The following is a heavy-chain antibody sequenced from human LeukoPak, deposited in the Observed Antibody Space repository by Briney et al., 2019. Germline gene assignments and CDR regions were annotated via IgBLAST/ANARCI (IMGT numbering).Heavy chain of an antibody. CDR1: GGSISNYY. V-gene: IGHV4-59*01. CDR2: VYYSDKT. D-gene: IGHD5-24*01. CDR3: ARASMRRRDGYNPQYEIDY. J-gene: IGHJ4*02. Sequence: SETLSLTCSVSGGSISNYYWTWLRQSPGKALEWIGYVYYSDKTHYNPSLKSRVFISVDTSQNQFSLRLSSVTAADTAVYYCARASMRRRDGYNPQYEIDYWGQGTLVTVS.